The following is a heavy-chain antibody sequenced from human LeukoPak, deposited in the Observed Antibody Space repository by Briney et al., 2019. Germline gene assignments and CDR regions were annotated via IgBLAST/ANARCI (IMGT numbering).Heavy chain of an antibody. CDR1: GFTFSHYY. CDR3: ASYDY. Sequence: PGGSLRLSCAASGFTFSHYYMTWIRQAPGKGLEYVSVISSNGGSTYYADSVKGRFTISRDNSKNTLYLQMGSLRAEDMAVYYCASYDYWGQGTLVTVSS. V-gene: IGHV3-64*02. CDR2: ISSNGGST. J-gene: IGHJ4*02.